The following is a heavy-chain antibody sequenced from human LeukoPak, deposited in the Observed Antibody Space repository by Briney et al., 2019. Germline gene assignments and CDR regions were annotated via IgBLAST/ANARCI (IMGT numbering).Heavy chain of an antibody. Sequence: AGGSLRLSCAASGFTFSSYGMHWVRQAPGKGLEWVAVIWYDGSNKYYADSVKGRFTISRDNSKNTLYLQMNSLRAEDTAVYYCARDGGLLHATRFDPWGQGTLVTVSS. CDR3: ARDGGLLHATRFDP. V-gene: IGHV3-33*01. CDR2: IWYDGSNK. D-gene: IGHD2-15*01. J-gene: IGHJ5*02. CDR1: GFTFSSYG.